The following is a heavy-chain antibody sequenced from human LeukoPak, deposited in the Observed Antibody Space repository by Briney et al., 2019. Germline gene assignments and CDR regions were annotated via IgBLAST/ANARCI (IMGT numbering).Heavy chain of an antibody. CDR3: ARDQRDIVVVPAAQPPTYYYYGMDV. D-gene: IGHD2-2*01. V-gene: IGHV1-2*04. Sequence: GASVKVSCKASGYTFTGYYMHWVRQAPGQGLEWMGWINPNSGGTNYAQKFQGWVTMTRDTSISTAYMELSRLRSDDTAVYYCARDQRDIVVVPAAQPPTYYYYGMDVWGQGTTVTVSS. J-gene: IGHJ6*02. CDR2: INPNSGGT. CDR1: GYTFTGYY.